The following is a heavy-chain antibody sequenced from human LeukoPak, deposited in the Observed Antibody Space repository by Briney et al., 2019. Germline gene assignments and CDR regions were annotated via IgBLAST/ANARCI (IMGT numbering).Heavy chain of an antibody. CDR2: IYYSGRT. V-gene: IGHV4-39*01. Sequence: SETLSLTCTVSGGSISSSSYYWGWIRQPPGEWLEWIDRIYYSGRTYYNPSLKSRVTISVDTSKNQFSLKLSSVTAADTAVYYCARQYYDILTGYSRGAFDIWGQGTMVTVSS. D-gene: IGHD3-9*01. CDR3: ARQYYDILTGYSRGAFDI. CDR1: GGSISSSSYY. J-gene: IGHJ3*02.